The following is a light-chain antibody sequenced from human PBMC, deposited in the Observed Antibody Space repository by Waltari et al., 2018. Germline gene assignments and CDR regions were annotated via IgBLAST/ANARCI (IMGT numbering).Light chain of an antibody. Sequence: QSVVTQPPSVSGAPGQRVTISCTGSRPNIGAGYDVPWYQQLPGTAPKLLIYDNRSRPAVVPDRFSGSKSGTSASLAITGLQAEDEAAYYCQSFDNSLSGVVFGGGTKLTVL. CDR2: DNR. CDR1: RPNIGAGYD. V-gene: IGLV1-40*01. CDR3: QSFDNSLSGVV. J-gene: IGLJ2*01.